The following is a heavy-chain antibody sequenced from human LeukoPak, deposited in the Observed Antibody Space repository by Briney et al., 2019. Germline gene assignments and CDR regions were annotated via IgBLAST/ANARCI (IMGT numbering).Heavy chain of an antibody. V-gene: IGHV3-30*04. CDR3: ATDYYDSRGYFYGIDY. Sequence: GSLRLSCAASGFTFSSYAMHWVRQAPGKGLEWVAVISYDGSNKYYADSAKGRFTISRDNAKSSLYLQMNSLRAEDTAVYYCATDYYDSRGYFYGIDYWGQGTLVTVSS. D-gene: IGHD3-22*01. CDR2: ISYDGSNK. CDR1: GFTFSSYA. J-gene: IGHJ4*02.